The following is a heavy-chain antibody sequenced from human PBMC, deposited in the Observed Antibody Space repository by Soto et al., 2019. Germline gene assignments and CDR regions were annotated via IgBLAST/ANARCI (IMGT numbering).Heavy chain of an antibody. CDR3: AKNEVSPFYDY. J-gene: IGHJ4*02. Sequence: GGSLRLSCAASGLTFSSYAMTWVRQAPGKRLEWVSAIGASGGSIYYADSVKGRFTTSRDNSKNTLYLQMNSLRAEDTAVYYSAKNEVSPFYDYWGQGTLVTVSS. CDR2: IGASGGSI. CDR1: GLTFSSYA. D-gene: IGHD1-20*01. V-gene: IGHV3-23*01.